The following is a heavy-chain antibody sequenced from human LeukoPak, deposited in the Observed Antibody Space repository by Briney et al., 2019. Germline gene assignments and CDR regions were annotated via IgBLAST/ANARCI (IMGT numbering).Heavy chain of an antibody. D-gene: IGHD3-22*01. CDR3: AREGYYTDFDY. Sequence: PSETLSLTCTVSGYSISSGYYWSWFRQPPGKGLEFIGYIFYTGSTNYNPSLESRVTISVDTSKNQFSLKLSSVTAADTAVYYCAREGYYTDFDYWGQGTLVTVSS. CDR2: IFYTGST. J-gene: IGHJ4*02. CDR1: GYSISSGYY. V-gene: IGHV4-61*01.